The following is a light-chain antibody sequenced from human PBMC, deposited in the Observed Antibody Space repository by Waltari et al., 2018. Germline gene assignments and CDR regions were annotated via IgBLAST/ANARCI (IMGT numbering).Light chain of an antibody. CDR2: EVT. J-gene: IGLJ1*01. Sequence: QSGLAQPASASGSPGQSITITCTGTSSDVGNYNLVSWYQQRPGKAPRRLIYEVTKRAPCTSDRFSASKSGNTASLSISGLQAQEDEADYYCCSYVGLGTYVFGTGTKVTV. V-gene: IGLV2-23*02. CDR3: CSYVGLGTYV. CDR1: SSDVGNYNL.